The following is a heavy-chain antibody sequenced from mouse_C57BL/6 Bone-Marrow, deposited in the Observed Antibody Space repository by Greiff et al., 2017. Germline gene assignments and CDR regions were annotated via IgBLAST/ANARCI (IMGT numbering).Heavy chain of an antibody. CDR2: ISSGGSYT. V-gene: IGHV5-6*02. Sequence: EVKLVESGGDLVKPGGSLKLSCAASGFTFSSYGMSWVRQTPDKRLEWVATISSGGSYTYYPDSVKGRFTISRDNAKNTLYLRMSSLKSEDTAMYYCARRVTGTDFDYWGQGTTLTVSS. CDR3: ARRVTGTDFDY. D-gene: IGHD4-1*01. CDR1: GFTFSSYG. J-gene: IGHJ2*01.